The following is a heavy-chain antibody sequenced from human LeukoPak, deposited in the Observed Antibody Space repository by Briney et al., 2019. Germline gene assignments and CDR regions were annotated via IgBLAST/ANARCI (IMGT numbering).Heavy chain of an antibody. V-gene: IGHV3-20*04. CDR1: GFTFSSYG. CDR2: INWNGGST. CDR3: ARGGGRKGSSGYPRVSDY. J-gene: IGHJ4*02. Sequence: PGGTLRLSCAASGFTFSSYGMSWVRQAPGKGLEWVSGINWNGGSTGYADSVKGRFTISRDNAKNSLYLQMNSLRAEDTALYYCARGGGRKGSSGYPRVSDYWGQGTLVTVSS. D-gene: IGHD3-22*01.